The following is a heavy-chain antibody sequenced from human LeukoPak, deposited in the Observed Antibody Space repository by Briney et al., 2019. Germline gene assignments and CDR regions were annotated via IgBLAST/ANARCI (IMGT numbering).Heavy chain of an antibody. CDR1: GGSVSTKY. J-gene: IGHJ4*02. Sequence: HPSETLSLACAIYGGSVSTKYWSWIRQPPGKGLEWVGEINHSGSTNYNPSLKSRVTISVDTSKNQFSLRLSSVTAADTAVYYCTLGEWAHLPDWGRKPLVTVSS. CDR2: INHSGST. V-gene: IGHV4-34*01. CDR3: TLGEWAHLPD. D-gene: IGHD1-26*01.